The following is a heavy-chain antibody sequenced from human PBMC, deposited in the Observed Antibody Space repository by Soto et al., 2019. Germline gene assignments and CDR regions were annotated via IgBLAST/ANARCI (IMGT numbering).Heavy chain of an antibody. CDR1: GGSFSGYY. Sequence: PSETLSLTCAVYGGSFSGYYWSWIRQPPGKGLEWIGEINHSGSTNYNPSLKSRVTISVDTSKNQFSLKLSSVTAADTAVYYCARTSRLKTGHLDYWGQGTLVTV. J-gene: IGHJ4*02. CDR2: INHSGST. V-gene: IGHV4-34*01. CDR3: ARTSRLKTGHLDY. D-gene: IGHD3-9*01.